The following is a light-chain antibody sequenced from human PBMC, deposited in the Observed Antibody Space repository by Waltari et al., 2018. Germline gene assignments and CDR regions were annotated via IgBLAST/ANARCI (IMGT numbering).Light chain of an antibody. J-gene: IGKJ4*01. Sequence: EIVLTQSPATLSLSPAERATLPCRASQSVSSYLAWYQQKPGQAPRLLIYDASNRATGIPARFSGSGSGTDFTLTISSLEPEDFAVYYCQQRSNWPPTVTFGGGTKVEIK. CDR3: QQRSNWPPTVT. CDR1: QSVSSY. V-gene: IGKV3-11*01. CDR2: DAS.